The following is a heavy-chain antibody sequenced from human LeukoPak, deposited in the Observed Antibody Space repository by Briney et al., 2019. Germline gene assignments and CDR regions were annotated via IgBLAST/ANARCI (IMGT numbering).Heavy chain of an antibody. CDR3: ARCRLRWDYFDY. Sequence: SETLSLTCTVSGGSISSYYWSWIRQPPGKGLEWIGYIYYSGSTDYNPSLKSRVTISVDTSKNQFSLKLSSVTAADTAVYYCARCRLRWDYFDYWGQGTLVTVSS. CDR1: GGSISSYY. V-gene: IGHV4-59*01. D-gene: IGHD4-23*01. CDR2: IYYSGST. J-gene: IGHJ4*02.